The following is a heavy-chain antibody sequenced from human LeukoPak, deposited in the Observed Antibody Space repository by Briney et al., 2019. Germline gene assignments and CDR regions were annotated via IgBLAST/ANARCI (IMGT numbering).Heavy chain of an antibody. D-gene: IGHD1/OR15-1a*01. J-gene: IGHJ6*04. V-gene: IGHV4-34*01. CDR3: ARRPRTNSALDV. CDR1: GGSFSGYY. Sequence: SETLSLTCAVYGGSFSGYYWSWIRQPPGKGLEWIGEINHSGSTNYNPSLKSRVTISVDTSKNQFSLKLSSVTAADTAVYYCARRPRTNSALDVWGKGTTVTVSS. CDR2: INHSGST.